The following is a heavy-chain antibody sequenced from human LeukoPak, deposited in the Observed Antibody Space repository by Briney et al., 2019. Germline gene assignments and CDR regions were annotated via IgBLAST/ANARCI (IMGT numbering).Heavy chain of an antibody. CDR2: IKQDGSEK. D-gene: IGHD2-2*01. J-gene: IGHJ5*02. CDR3: ARLSCSSTSCLGNWFDP. CDR1: GFTFSSYW. Sequence: GGSLRLSCAASGFTFSSYWMSWVRQAPGKGLEWVANIKQDGSEKYYVDSVKGRSTISRDNAKNSLYLQMNSLRAEDTAVYYCARLSCSSTSCLGNWFDPWGQGTLVTVSS. V-gene: IGHV3-7*01.